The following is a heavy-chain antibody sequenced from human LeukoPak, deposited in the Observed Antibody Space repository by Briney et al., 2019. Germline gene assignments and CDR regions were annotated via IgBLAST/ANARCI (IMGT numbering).Heavy chain of an antibody. CDR1: GFSFSSYS. J-gene: IGHJ4*02. Sequence: PGGSLRLSCAASGFSFSSYSMNWVRQAPGKGLEWVSSISSSKSYIFYADSVKGRFTISRDNAKNSLYLQMNSLRAEDTAVYYCARDRSSGWYVWDYWGQGTLVTVSS. CDR2: ISSSKSYI. V-gene: IGHV3-21*04. CDR3: ARDRSSGWYVWDY. D-gene: IGHD6-19*01.